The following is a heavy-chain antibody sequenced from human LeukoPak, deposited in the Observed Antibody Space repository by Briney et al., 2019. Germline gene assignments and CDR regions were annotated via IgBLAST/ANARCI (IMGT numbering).Heavy chain of an antibody. CDR1: GYSFTTYW. V-gene: IGHV5-51*01. CDR3: ARRVADSWYFDY. CDR2: IYPGDSDT. J-gene: IGHJ4*02. Sequence: GESLKISCRGSGYSFTTYWIGWVRQMPGKGLEWMGIIYPGDSDTRYSPSFQGQVTISGDKSISTAYLQWSSLKASDTAIYYCARRVADSWYFDYWGQGTLVTVSS. D-gene: IGHD6-13*01.